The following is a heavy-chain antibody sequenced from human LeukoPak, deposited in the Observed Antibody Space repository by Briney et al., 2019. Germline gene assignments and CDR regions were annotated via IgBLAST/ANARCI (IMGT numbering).Heavy chain of an antibody. Sequence: GESLKISCNGSGYSFTGQWIGWVRQMPGKGLEWMGIIWPGDSDTIYNPSFQGQVTISADKSISTAYLQWSSLKASDTAIYYCARGGGSGSSSISCHFDYWGQGTLVTVSS. CDR3: ARGGGSGSSSISCHFDY. D-gene: IGHD2-2*01. J-gene: IGHJ4*02. CDR2: IWPGDSDT. V-gene: IGHV5-51*01. CDR1: GYSFTGQW.